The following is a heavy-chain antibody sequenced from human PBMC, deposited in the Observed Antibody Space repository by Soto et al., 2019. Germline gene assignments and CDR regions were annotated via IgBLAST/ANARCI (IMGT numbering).Heavy chain of an antibody. J-gene: IGHJ4*02. CDR3: ARSQTTVTSYDY. CDR1: GGSISSYY. D-gene: IGHD4-17*01. CDR2: IYYSGST. Sequence: LEALSLTCTVSGGSISSYYWSWIRQPPGKGLEWIGYIYYSGSTNYNPSLKSRVTISVDTSKNQFSLKLSSVTAADTAVYYCARSQTTVTSYDYWGQGTLVTVSS. V-gene: IGHV4-59*01.